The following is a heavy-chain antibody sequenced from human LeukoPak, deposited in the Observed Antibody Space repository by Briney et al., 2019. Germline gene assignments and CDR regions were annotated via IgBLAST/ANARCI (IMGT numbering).Heavy chain of an antibody. CDR2: VDSDGSST. Sequence: GGSLRLSCAASGFTFSSYWMYWVRQAPGKGLVWVSRVDSDGSSTRYADSVKGRFTISRDNAKNTVYLQMTSLRAEDTAMYYCAGVGATTPFDYWGQGILVTVSS. D-gene: IGHD1-26*01. CDR3: AGVGATTPFDY. V-gene: IGHV3-74*01. J-gene: IGHJ4*02. CDR1: GFTFSSYW.